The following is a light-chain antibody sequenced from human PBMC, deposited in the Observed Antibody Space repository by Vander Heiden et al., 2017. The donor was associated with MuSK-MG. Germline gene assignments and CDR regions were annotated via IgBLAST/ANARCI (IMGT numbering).Light chain of an antibody. Sequence: DIQLTQSPSFLSAPVGDRVTITCRASQGISSHLAWYQQKPGKDPKLLIYAASILQSGVPARVSGSGSGTEFNLKVSSLQPEDFATYYCQQLNSYPQTFGQGTKVEIE. CDR1: QGISSH. CDR2: AAS. J-gene: IGKJ1*01. V-gene: IGKV1-9*01. CDR3: QQLNSYPQT.